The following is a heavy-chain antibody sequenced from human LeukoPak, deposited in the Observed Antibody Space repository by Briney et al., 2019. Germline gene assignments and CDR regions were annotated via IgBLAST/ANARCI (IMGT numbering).Heavy chain of an antibody. CDR1: GFTFSSYA. CDR3: ASRGSSWYFDY. D-gene: IGHD6-13*01. V-gene: IGHV3-64*01. CDR2: ISSNGGST. J-gene: IGHJ4*02. Sequence: GGSLRLSCAASGFTFSSYAMHWVRQAPGKGLEYVSAISSNGGSTYYANSVKGRFIISRDNSKNTLYLQMGSLRSEDMAVYYCASRGSSWYFDYWGQGTLVTVSS.